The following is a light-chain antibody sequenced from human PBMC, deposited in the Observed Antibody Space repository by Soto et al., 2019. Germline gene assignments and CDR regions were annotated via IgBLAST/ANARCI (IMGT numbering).Light chain of an antibody. CDR1: QSISSW. CDR2: DAS. Sequence: DIQMTQSPSTLSASVGDRVTITCRASQSISSWLAWNQQKPGKAPKLLIYDASSLESGVPSRFSGSGSGTEFTLTISSLQPYDFATYYCPQYNSYPRTFGQGTKLEIK. V-gene: IGKV1-5*01. CDR3: PQYNSYPRT. J-gene: IGKJ2*01.